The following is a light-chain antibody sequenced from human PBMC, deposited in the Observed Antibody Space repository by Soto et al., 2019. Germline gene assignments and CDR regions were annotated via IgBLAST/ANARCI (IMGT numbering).Light chain of an antibody. V-gene: IGKV1-5*01. CDR2: DAS. J-gene: IGKJ1*01. CDR1: QSISSW. CDR3: HQYNSYSWT. Sequence: DIQMTQSPSTLSASVGDRVTITCRASQSISSWLAWYQQKPGKAPKLLIYDASSLESGVPSRFSGSGSGTEFTLTISSLQPDDFATYYCHQYNSYSWTFAQGTKVEI.